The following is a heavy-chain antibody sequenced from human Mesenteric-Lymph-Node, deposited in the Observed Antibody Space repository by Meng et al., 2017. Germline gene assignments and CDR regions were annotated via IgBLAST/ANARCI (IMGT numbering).Heavy chain of an antibody. V-gene: IGHV3-53*02. CDR1: GFTVSSNY. Sequence: EVELVETGGGLIQPGGSLRLSCAASGFTVSSNYMSWIRQAPGKGLEWVSVIYSGGSTSYADSVRGRFTISIDDSRNTVYLQMNNLRADDTAVYYCVREPYEPGGHWGQGTLVTVSS. CDR2: IYSGGST. CDR3: VREPYEPGGH. J-gene: IGHJ4*02. D-gene: IGHD1-1*01.